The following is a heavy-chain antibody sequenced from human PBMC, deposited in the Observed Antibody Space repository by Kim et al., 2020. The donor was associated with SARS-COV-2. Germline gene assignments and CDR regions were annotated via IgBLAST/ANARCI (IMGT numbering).Heavy chain of an antibody. CDR1: GGSISSGCCN. D-gene: IGHD4-17*01. CDR2: IYYSGST. Sequence: SETLSLTCTVSGGSISSGCCNWSWIRQHQGKGREGIVYIYYSGSTNYTPSLKSRLTISLATSKNSFSLKLMSVTDADTSVCYCAIDKCNYSDHAVEAFD. V-gene: IGHV4-31*03. J-gene: IGHJ3*01. CDR3: AIDKCNYSDHAVEAFD.